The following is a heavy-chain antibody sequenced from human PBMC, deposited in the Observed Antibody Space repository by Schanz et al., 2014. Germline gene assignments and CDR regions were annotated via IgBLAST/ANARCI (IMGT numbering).Heavy chain of an antibody. CDR1: GGTFSTYT. J-gene: IGHJ4*02. V-gene: IGHV1-69*04. CDR2: IIPVLAIA. Sequence: QVQVVQSGAEVKKPGSSVKVSCKASGGTFSTYTISWVRQAPGQGLEWMGRIIPVLAIADYAQKFQGRVTITADKSTSTASMELSSLRSEDTAVYYCARDQSPYTNSSDVRYFDYWGQGSLVTFSS. CDR3: ARDQSPYTNSSDVRYFDY. D-gene: IGHD6-6*01.